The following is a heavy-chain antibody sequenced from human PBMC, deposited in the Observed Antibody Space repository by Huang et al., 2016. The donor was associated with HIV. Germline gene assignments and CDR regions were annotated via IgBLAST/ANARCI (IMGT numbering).Heavy chain of an antibody. V-gene: IGHV3-30*18. Sequence: QVQLVESGGGGVQPGRSLRVSCAASGFTFSSYGMHWVRQAPGKGVGWVAVISYDAKTKYYADSVKGRFSISRDNSKTTVYLQLNSLRLEDTAVYYCAKGGSAAAVLDFWGQGTLVTVSS. CDR2: ISYDAKTK. CDR3: AKGGSAAAVLDF. D-gene: IGHD6-13*01. CDR1: GFTFSSYG. J-gene: IGHJ4*02.